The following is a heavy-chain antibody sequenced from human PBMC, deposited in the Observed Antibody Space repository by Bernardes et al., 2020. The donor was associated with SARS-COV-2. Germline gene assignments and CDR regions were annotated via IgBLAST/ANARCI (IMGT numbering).Heavy chain of an antibody. CDR2: IYSGGST. J-gene: IGHJ6*02. V-gene: IGHV3-66*02. CDR1: GFTVSSNY. D-gene: IGHD3-10*01. CDR3: ARDSALNVDYYYGLDV. Sequence: GGSLRLSCAASGFTVSSNYMSLVRQAPGKGLEWVSVIYSGGSTYYADSVKGRFTISRDNSKNTLYLQMNSLRAEDTAVYYCARDSALNVDYYYGLDVWGQGTTVTVSS.